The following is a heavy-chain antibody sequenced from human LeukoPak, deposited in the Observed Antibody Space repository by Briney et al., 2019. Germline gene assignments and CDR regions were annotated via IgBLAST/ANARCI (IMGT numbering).Heavy chain of an antibody. CDR2: INPSGGST. CDR1: GYTFTSYY. Sequence: ASVKDSCKASGYTFTSYYMYWVRQAPGQGLEWMGIINPSGGSTSYAQKFQGRVTMTRGTSTSTVYMELSSLRSEDTAVYYCARAFRKDNYYYYGMDVWGQGTTVTVSS. V-gene: IGHV1-46*01. D-gene: IGHD2/OR15-2a*01. J-gene: IGHJ6*02. CDR3: ARAFRKDNYYYYGMDV.